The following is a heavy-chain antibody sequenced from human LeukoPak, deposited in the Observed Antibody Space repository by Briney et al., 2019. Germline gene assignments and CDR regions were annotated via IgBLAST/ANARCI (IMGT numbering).Heavy chain of an antibody. CDR1: GGSFSGYY. CDR3: ARSYGYYDFWSGSSTYYYYYGMDV. D-gene: IGHD3-3*01. CDR2: IYTSGST. Sequence: PSETLSLTCAVYGGSFSGYYWSWIRQPAGKGLEWIGRIYTSGSTNYNPSLKSRVTMSVDTSKNQFSLKLSSVTAADTAVYYCARSYGYYDFWSGSSTYYYYYGMDVWGQGTTVTVSS. J-gene: IGHJ6*02. V-gene: IGHV4-59*10.